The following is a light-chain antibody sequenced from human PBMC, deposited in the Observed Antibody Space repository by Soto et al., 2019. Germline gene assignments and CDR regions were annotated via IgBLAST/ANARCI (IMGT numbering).Light chain of an antibody. CDR1: SSDVGGYND. V-gene: IGLV2-14*01. Sequence: QSVLTQPASVSGSPGQSITISCTGTSSDVGGYNDVSWYQQHPGKAPKLMIYDVTNRPSGVSNRFSGSKSGNTASLTISGLQAEDEADYYCSSYTSSSTLVFGGGTKVTVL. J-gene: IGLJ2*01. CDR3: SSYTSSSTLV. CDR2: DVT.